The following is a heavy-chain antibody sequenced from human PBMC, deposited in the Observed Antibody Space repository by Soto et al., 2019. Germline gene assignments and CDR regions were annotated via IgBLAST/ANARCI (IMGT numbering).Heavy chain of an antibody. D-gene: IGHD5-18*01. CDR2: ISSSSSYI. Sequence: EVQLVESGGGLVKPGGSLRLSCAASGFTFSSYSMNWVRQAPGKGLEWVSSISSSSSYIYYADSVKGRFTISRDNAKNSLYLQMNSLRAEDTAVYYCARVKGRGYSYGLDPAYYYYGMDVWGQGTTVTVSS. CDR1: GFTFSSYS. CDR3: ARVKGRGYSYGLDPAYYYYGMDV. J-gene: IGHJ6*02. V-gene: IGHV3-21*01.